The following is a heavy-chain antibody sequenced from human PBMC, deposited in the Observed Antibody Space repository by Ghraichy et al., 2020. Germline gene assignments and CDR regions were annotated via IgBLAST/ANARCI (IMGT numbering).Heavy chain of an antibody. D-gene: IGHD2-2*02. CDR3: ARTGVPAAIAIDY. Sequence: SETLSLTCTISGGSISSSSYYWGWIRQPPGKGLEWIGSIYYSGSTYYNPSLKSRVTISVDTSKNQFSLKLSSVTAADTAVYYCARTGVPAAIAIDYWGQGPLVTVSS. CDR2: IYYSGST. CDR1: GGSISSSSYY. V-gene: IGHV4-39*01. J-gene: IGHJ4*02.